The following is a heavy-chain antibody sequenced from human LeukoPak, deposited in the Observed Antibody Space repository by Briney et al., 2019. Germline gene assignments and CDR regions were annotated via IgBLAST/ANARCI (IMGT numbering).Heavy chain of an antibody. CDR3: ARGFVVGVFFDY. CDR1: GFTFSSYW. CDR2: IKQDGSEK. J-gene: IGHJ4*02. V-gene: IGHV3-7*01. Sequence: GGSLRLSCAAPGFTFSSYWMSWVRQAPGKGLEWVANIKQDGSEKYYVDSVKGRFTISRDNAKNSLYLQMNSLRAEDTAVYYCARGFVVGVFFDYWGQGTLVTVSS. D-gene: IGHD1-26*01.